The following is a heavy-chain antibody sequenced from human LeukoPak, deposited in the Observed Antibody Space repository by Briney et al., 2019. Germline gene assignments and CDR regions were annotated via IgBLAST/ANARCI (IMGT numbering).Heavy chain of an antibody. J-gene: IGHJ6*04. CDR2: IYYSGST. Sequence: SETLSLTCTVSGGSISSYYWSWIRQPPGKGLEWIGYIYYSGSTNYSPSLKSRVTISVDTSKNQFSLKLSSVTAADTAVYYCARGRGTGLDVWGKGATVTVSS. CDR1: GGSISSYY. CDR3: ARGRGTGLDV. V-gene: IGHV4-59*01. D-gene: IGHD3-10*01.